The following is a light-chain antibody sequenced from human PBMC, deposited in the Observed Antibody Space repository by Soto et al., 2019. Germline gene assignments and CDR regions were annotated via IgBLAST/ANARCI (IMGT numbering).Light chain of an antibody. V-gene: IGLV8-61*01. J-gene: IGLJ3*02. CDR1: SGSVSTSNY. Sequence: QTVVTQEPSFSVSPGGTVTLTCGLTSGSVSTSNYPSWYQQTPGQTPRTLIYSTNFRSSGVPDRFSGSILGNKAALTITGAQADGEYDYYCVLSLPRGVWEFGGGTKVTVL. CDR2: STN. CDR3: VLSLPRGVWE.